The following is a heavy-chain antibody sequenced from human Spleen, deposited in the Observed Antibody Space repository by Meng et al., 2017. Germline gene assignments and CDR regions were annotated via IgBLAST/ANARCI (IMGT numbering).Heavy chain of an antibody. Sequence: GESLKISCAASGFSFDDYAMHWVRQAPGKGLEWVSDISGSGDNTYYADSVKGRFTISRDNPQNTLFLQMNSLRVDDTAVYYGAKYRYSYGLDYWGQGTLVTVSS. V-gene: IGHV3-23*01. CDR2: ISGSGDNT. CDR1: GFSFDDYA. D-gene: IGHD5-18*01. CDR3: AKYRYSYGLDY. J-gene: IGHJ4*02.